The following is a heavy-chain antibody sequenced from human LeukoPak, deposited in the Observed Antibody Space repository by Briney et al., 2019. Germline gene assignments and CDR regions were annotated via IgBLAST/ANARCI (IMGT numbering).Heavy chain of an antibody. Sequence: GGSLRLSCAASGITISSNSMNWVRQAPGKGLVWISYLGSGSARTEFYADSVKGRFTISRDNAKNSLYLQMNSLRAEDTALYHCARGRGGTSDYYPFYFDYWGQGALVMVSS. CDR2: LGSGSARTE. CDR1: GITISSNS. V-gene: IGHV3-48*04. J-gene: IGHJ4*02. D-gene: IGHD3-3*01. CDR3: ARGRGGTSDYYPFYFDY.